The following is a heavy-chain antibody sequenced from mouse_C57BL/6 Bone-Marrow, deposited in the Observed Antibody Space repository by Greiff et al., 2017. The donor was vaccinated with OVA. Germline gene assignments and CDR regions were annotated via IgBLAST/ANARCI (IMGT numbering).Heavy chain of an antibody. CDR3: ARYTTVVAKDFDY. Sequence: EVHLVESGGGLVQPGGSLSLSCAASGFTFTDYYMSWVRQPPGKALEWLGFIRNKANGYTTEYSASVKGRFTISRDNSQSILYLQMNALRAEDSATYYCARYTTVVAKDFDYWGQGTTLTVSS. V-gene: IGHV7-3*01. D-gene: IGHD1-1*01. J-gene: IGHJ2*01. CDR2: IRNKANGYTT. CDR1: GFTFTDYY.